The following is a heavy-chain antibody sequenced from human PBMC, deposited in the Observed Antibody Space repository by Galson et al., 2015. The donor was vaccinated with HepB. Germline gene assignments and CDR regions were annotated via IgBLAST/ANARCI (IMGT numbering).Heavy chain of an antibody. J-gene: IGHJ4*02. CDR3: ARKKSSAWFIDY. Sequence: SETLSLTCVVSGSSIYNTWWGWMRQTPGNGLEWIGYIYSSGSTQYNPSLQSRVAMSVETSKNQFSLNLTSVTAMDTAVYYCARKKSSAWFIDYWGQGTLVTVSS. V-gene: IGHV4-28*01. CDR1: GSSIYNTW. CDR2: IYSSGST. D-gene: IGHD6-19*01.